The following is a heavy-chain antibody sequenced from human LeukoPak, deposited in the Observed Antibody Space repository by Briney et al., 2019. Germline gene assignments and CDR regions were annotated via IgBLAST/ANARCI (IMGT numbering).Heavy chain of an antibody. CDR2: ISSNGGST. CDR1: GFTFSSYA. D-gene: IGHD2-2*03. CDR3: ARSAAVATVVVPAGEYYFDY. Sequence: GGSLRLSCAASGFTFSSYAMHWVRQAPGKGLEYVSAISSNGGSTYYANSVKGRFTISRDNSKNMLYLQMGSLRAEDMAVYYCARSAAVATVVVPAGEYYFDYWGQGILVTVSS. J-gene: IGHJ4*02. V-gene: IGHV3-64*01.